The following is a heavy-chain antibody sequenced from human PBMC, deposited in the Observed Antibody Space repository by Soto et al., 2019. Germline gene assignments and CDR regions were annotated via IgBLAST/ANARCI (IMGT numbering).Heavy chain of an antibody. Sequence: SETLSLTCTVSGGSVSSGSYYWSWIRQPPGKGLEWIGYIYYSGSTNYNPSLKSRVTISVDTSKNQFSLKLSSVTAADTAVYYCARQEGTMIVGAFDIWGQGTMVTVSS. V-gene: IGHV4-61*01. CDR2: IYYSGST. CDR1: GGSVSSGSYY. D-gene: IGHD3-22*01. CDR3: ARQEGTMIVGAFDI. J-gene: IGHJ3*02.